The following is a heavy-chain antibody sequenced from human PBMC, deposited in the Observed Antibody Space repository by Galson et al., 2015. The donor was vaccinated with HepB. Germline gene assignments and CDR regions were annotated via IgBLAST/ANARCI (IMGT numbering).Heavy chain of an antibody. CDR1: GFTFSSYA. J-gene: IGHJ6*03. CDR3: ARDKRVRDIVVVPAARDYYYYMDV. V-gene: IGHV3-30*04. CDR2: ISYDGSNK. D-gene: IGHD2-2*01. Sequence: SLRLSCAASGFTFSSYAMHWVRQAPGKGLEWVAVISYDGSNKYYADSVKGRFTISRDNSKNTLYLQMNSLRAEDTAVYYCARDKRVRDIVVVPAARDYYYYMDVWGKGTTVTVSS.